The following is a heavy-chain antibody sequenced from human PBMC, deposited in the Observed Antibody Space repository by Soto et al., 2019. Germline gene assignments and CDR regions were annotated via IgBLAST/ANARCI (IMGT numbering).Heavy chain of an antibody. V-gene: IGHV3-74*01. CDR3: ARVRITVTRFRTADY. Sequence: GSLRLSCAASGFTFSSYWMHWVRQAPGKGLVWVSRINSDGSSTSYADSVKGRFTISRDNAKNTLYLQMNSLRAEDTAVYYCARVRITVTRFRTADYWGQGTLVTVSS. J-gene: IGHJ4*02. D-gene: IGHD4-4*01. CDR2: INSDGSST. CDR1: GFTFSSYW.